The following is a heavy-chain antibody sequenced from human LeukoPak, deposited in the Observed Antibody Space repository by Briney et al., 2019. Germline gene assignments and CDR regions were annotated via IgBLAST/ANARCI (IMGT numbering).Heavy chain of an antibody. CDR2: INHSGST. Sequence: PSETLSLTCAVYGGSFSGYYWSWIRQPPGKGLEWIGEINHSGSTNYNPSLKSRVTISADTSKNQFSLKLNSMTTADTAVYYCTRGAGWLIDYWGQGILVTVSS. V-gene: IGHV4-34*01. CDR3: TRGAGWLIDY. D-gene: IGHD3-16*01. J-gene: IGHJ4*02. CDR1: GGSFSGYY.